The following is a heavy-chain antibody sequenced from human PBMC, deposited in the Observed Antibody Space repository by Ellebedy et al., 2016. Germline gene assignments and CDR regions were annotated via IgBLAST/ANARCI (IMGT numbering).Heavy chain of an antibody. V-gene: IGHV4-59*08. CDR3: ARLSSGGSREADY. CDR2: IYYDSGST. J-gene: IGHJ4*02. CDR1: GDAMTFYQ. Sequence: SETLSLTCTVPGDAMTFYQWSWIRQPPGKGLEWIGNIYYDSGSTTYNSSLRSRVTISADTSKNQFSLKLSSVTAADTAVYYCARLSSGGSREADYWGQGTLVTVSS. D-gene: IGHD2-15*01.